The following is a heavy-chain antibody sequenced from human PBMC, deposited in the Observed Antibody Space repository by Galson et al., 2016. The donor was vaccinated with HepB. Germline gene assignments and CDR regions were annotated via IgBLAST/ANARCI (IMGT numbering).Heavy chain of an antibody. CDR3: ARHVDGQQLVH. CDR2: IRSKPNNYET. J-gene: IGHJ4*02. CDR1: GFTFSGSP. Sequence: SLRLSCAASGFTFSGSPIHWVRQASGRGLEWLGRIRSKPNNYETAYAASGKGRFTLSRDDSKNMTYLQMNSLETEDTAVYYCARHVDGQQLVHWGQGTLVTVSS. V-gene: IGHV3-73*01. D-gene: IGHD6-13*01.